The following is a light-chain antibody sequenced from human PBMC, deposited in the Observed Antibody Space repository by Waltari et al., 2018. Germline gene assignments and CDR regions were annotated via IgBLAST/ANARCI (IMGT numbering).Light chain of an antibody. J-gene: IGLJ2*01. Sequence: QSALTQPASVSGSPGQSITLSCTGTGSDVGSYVYVSWYQQHPGKGPKLMIFDVSNRPSGVSNRFSGSKSGNTASLTISGLQAEDEADYYCSSYTSSGTVIFGGGTKLTVL. CDR1: GSDVGSYVY. CDR2: DVS. CDR3: SSYTSSGTVI. V-gene: IGLV2-14*03.